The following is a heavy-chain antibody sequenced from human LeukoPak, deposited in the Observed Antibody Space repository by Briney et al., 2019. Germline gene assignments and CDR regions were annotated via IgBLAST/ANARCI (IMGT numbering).Heavy chain of an antibody. J-gene: IGHJ1*01. D-gene: IGHD6-13*01. CDR1: GFTFSSYA. V-gene: IGHV3-23*01. CDR2: ISGSGGST. Sequence: GGSLRLSCAASGFTFSSYAMSWVRQAPGKGLEWVSAISGSGGSTYYADSVKGRFTISRDNSKNTLYLQMNSLRAEDTAVYYCAKASGVIAAAAIRYFQHWGQGTLVTVSS. CDR3: AKASGVIAAAAIRYFQH.